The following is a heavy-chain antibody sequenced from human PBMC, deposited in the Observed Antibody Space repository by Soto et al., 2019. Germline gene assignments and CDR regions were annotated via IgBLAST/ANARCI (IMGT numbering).Heavy chain of an antibody. D-gene: IGHD1-1*01. CDR2: VSGSGGST. CDR3: AKCNEGYNYGSLDY. J-gene: IGHJ4*02. V-gene: IGHV3-23*01. CDR1: GFTFSSYA. Sequence: SCAASGFTFSSYAMSWVRQAPGRGLEWVSAVSGSGGSTYYADSVKGRLTISRDNSKNTLYLQMNSLRAEDTAVYYCAKCNEGYNYGSLDYWGQGTLVTVSS.